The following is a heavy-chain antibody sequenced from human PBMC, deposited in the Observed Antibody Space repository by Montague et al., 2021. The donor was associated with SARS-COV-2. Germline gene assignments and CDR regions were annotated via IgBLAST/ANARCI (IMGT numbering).Heavy chain of an antibody. Sequence: SETLSLTCTVSGGSISSSSYYWGWIRQPPGKGLEWIGSIYYSGSTYYNPSLKSRVTISVDTSKNQFSLKLSSVTAADTAVYYCARLMTTVSYCYGMDVWGQGTTVTVSS. CDR2: IYYSGST. J-gene: IGHJ6*02. CDR3: ARLMTTVSYCYGMDV. V-gene: IGHV4-39*01. CDR1: GGSISSSSYY. D-gene: IGHD4-17*01.